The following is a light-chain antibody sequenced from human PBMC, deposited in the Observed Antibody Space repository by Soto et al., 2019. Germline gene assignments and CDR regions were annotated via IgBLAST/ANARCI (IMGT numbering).Light chain of an antibody. CDR3: TSYVGSDIWV. J-gene: IGLJ3*02. CDR1: SSDVGAYKY. V-gene: IGLV2-8*01. CDR2: EVS. Sequence: QSALTQPPSASGSPGQSVTISCTGTSSDVGAYKYVSWYQQYPGKAPKLMIYEVSKRPSGVPDRFSGSKSGNTASLTVSGLQAEYEADYSCTSYVGSDIWVFGGGTKVTVL.